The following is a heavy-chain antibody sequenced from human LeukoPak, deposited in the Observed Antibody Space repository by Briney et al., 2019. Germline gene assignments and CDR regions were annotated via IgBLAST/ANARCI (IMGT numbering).Heavy chain of an antibody. CDR2: VYYSGST. J-gene: IGHJ5*02. V-gene: IGHV4-59*01. D-gene: IGHD3-10*01. Sequence: SETLSLTCTISGGSITTYYWSWIRQPAGKGLEWIGNVYYSGSTTYNPSLKTRVTISVDTSKNQFSLRLTSLTAADTAVYYCAADRQEGGSGSYWFDPRGQGTLVTVSS. CDR3: AADRQEGGSGSYWFDP. CDR1: GGSITTYY.